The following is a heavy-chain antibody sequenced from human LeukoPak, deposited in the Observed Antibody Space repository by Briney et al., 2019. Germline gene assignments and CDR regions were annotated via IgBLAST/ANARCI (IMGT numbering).Heavy chain of an antibody. CDR3: ARDAETFGGVSPYYYYYYGMDV. V-gene: IGHV3-23*01. CDR1: GFTFSNFA. J-gene: IGHJ6*02. D-gene: IGHD3-16*01. CDR2: ISGSGGDT. Sequence: GVLRLSCAASGFTFSNFAMSWVRQAPGKGLEWVSAISGSGGDTYYADSVKGRFTISRDNAKSTLYLQMNSLRAEDTAVYYCARDAETFGGVSPYYYYYYGMDVWGQGTTVTVSS.